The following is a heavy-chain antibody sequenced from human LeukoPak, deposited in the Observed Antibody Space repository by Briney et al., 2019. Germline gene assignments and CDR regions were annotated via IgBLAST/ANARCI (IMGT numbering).Heavy chain of an antibody. CDR1: GGSFSGYY. D-gene: IGHD5-18*01. CDR3: AGIRRGYSYGYRSYYYMDV. V-gene: IGHV4-34*01. J-gene: IGHJ6*03. Sequence: PSETLPLTCAVYGGSFSGYYWSWIRQPPGKGLEWIGEINHSGSTNYNPSLKSRVTISVDTSKNQFSLKLSSVTAADWAVYYCAGIRRGYSYGYRSYYYMDVWGKGTTVTVSS. CDR2: INHSGST.